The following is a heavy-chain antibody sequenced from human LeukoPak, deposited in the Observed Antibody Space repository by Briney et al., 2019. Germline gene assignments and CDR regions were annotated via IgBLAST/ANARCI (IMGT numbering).Heavy chain of an antibody. CDR2: INHCGGT. CDR3: ARFKRIHITMIVVAGETNAFDI. V-gene: IGHV4-34*01. CDR1: GGSFSGYY. Sequence: SETLSLTCAVYGGSFSGYYWSWIRQPPGKGLEWIGEINHCGGTNYNPSLKSRVTISVDTSKNQFSLKLCSVTAADTAVYYCARFKRIHITMIVVAGETNAFDIWGQGTMVTVSS. J-gene: IGHJ3*02. D-gene: IGHD3-22*01.